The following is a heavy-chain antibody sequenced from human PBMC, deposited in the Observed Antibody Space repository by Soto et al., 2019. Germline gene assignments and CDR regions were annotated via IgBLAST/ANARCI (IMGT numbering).Heavy chain of an antibody. J-gene: IGHJ5*02. V-gene: IGHV3-33*01. CDR2: IWYDGSNK. D-gene: IGHD5-18*01. CDR1: GFTFSSYG. Sequence: QVQLVEAGGGVVQPGRSLRLSCAASGFTFSSYGMHWVRQAKGKGREWVAVIWYDGSNKYYADSVKGRFTISRDNSKNTLYLQMNSLRAEDTAVYYCASESRRYSYGYESGWFDPWGQGTLVTVSS. CDR3: ASESRRYSYGYESGWFDP.